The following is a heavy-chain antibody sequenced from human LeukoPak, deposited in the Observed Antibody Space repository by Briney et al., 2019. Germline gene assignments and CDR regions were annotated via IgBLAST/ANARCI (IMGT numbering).Heavy chain of an antibody. CDR3: ARAPAAYDAFDI. V-gene: IGHV1-2*02. D-gene: IGHD6-13*01. Sequence: ASVKVSCKASGYTFTGYYMHWVRQAPGQGLEWMGWINPNSGGTNYAQKFQGRVTMTRDTSISTAYMELSRLRSDDTAVYYCARAPAAYDAFDIWGQGTVVTVSS. J-gene: IGHJ3*02. CDR1: GYTFTGYY. CDR2: INPNSGGT.